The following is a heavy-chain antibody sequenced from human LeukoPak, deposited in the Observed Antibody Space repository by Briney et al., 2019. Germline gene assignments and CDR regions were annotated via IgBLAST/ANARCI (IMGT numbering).Heavy chain of an antibody. CDR1: GYTFTSYG. J-gene: IGHJ5*02. V-gene: IGHV1-18*01. Sequence: GASVKVSCKASGYTFTSYGISWVRQAPGQGLEWMGWISAYNGNTNYAQKLQGRATMTTDTSTSTAYMELRSLRSDDTAVYYCARAVGATTFLFWFDPWGQGTLVTVSS. CDR2: ISAYNGNT. D-gene: IGHD1-26*01. CDR3: ARAVGATTFLFWFDP.